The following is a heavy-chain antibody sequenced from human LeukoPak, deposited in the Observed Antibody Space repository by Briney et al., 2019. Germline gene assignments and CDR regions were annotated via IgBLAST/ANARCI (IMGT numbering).Heavy chain of an antibody. CDR2: INHSGST. V-gene: IGHV4-34*01. CDR3: ARVSSGWYEGYFDY. D-gene: IGHD6-19*01. CDR1: GGSFSGYY. Sequence: PSETLSLTCAVYGGSFSGYYWSWIRQPPGKGLEWIGEINHSGSTNYNPSLKSRVTISVDTSKNQFSLKLSSVTAADTAVYYCARVSSGWYEGYFDYWGQGTLVTVSS. J-gene: IGHJ4*02.